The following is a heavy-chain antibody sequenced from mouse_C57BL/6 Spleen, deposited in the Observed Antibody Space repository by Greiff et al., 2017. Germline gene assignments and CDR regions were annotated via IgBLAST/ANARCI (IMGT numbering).Heavy chain of an antibody. J-gene: IGHJ3*01. CDR1: GYTFTDYY. V-gene: IGHV1-26*01. CDR3: ARGELAY. Sequence: EVQLQQSGPELVKPGASVKISCKASGYTFTDYYMNWVKQSHGKSLEWIGDINPNNGGTSYNQKFKGKATLTVDKSSSTAYMELRSLTSEDSAVYYCARGELAYWGQGTLVTVSA. CDR2: INPNNGGT. D-gene: IGHD2-13*01.